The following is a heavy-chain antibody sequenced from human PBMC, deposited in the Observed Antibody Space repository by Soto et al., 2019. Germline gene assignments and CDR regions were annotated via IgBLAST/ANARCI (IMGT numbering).Heavy chain of an antibody. D-gene: IGHD6-19*01. V-gene: IGHV3-23*01. CDR1: GFTFSSYA. CDR3: AKGCYSTGRYQFDY. CDR2: LSGSGSST. J-gene: IGHJ4*02. Sequence: GGSLRLSCAASGFTFSSYAMTWVRQAPGKGLEWVSGLSGSGSSTYYADSVKGRFTISRDNFKNTLYLQMNNLRAEFTSVYFCAKGCYSTGRYQFDYWGQGTLVTVSS.